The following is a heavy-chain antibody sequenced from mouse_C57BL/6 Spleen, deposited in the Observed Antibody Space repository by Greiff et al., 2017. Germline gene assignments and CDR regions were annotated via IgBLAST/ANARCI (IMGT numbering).Heavy chain of an antibody. D-gene: IGHD4-1*01. Sequence: EVQLVESGGGLVQPGGSMKLSCAASGFTFSDAWMDWVRQSPEKGLEWVAEIRNKANNHATYYAESVKGRFTISRDDSKSSVYLQMNSLRAEDTGIYYCTRELGRGNYFDDWGQGTTLTVSS. CDR2: IRNKANNHAT. J-gene: IGHJ2*01. CDR3: TRELGRGNYFDD. V-gene: IGHV6-6*01. CDR1: GFTFSDAW.